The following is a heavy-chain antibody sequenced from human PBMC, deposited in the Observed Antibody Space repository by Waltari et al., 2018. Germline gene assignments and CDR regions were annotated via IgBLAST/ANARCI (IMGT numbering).Heavy chain of an antibody. CDR2: IIPILGIA. CDR1: GGTFSSYT. D-gene: IGHD3-22*01. J-gene: IGHJ4*02. CDR3: ARDTSSGPLY. Sequence: QVQLVQSGAEVKKPGSSVKVSCKASGGTFSSYTISWVRQAPGQGLEWMGRIIPILGIANYAQKFQCRVTITADKSTSTAYMELSSLRSEDTAVYYCARDTSSGPLYWGQGTLVTVSS. V-gene: IGHV1-69*08.